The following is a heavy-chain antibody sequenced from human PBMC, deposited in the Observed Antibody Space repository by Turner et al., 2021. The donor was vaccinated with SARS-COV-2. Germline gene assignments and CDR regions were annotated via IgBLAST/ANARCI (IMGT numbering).Heavy chain of an antibody. D-gene: IGHD2-2*01. J-gene: IGHJ6*02. CDR2: ISSRSNYI. CDR1: GYLFSRYS. CDR3: VSAGAFVVVPARPYYYYGMDV. Sequence: EVQLVESGGGLVMPGGSLTLTCAASGYLFSRYSMNCVRQAPGKGLEGVSSISSRSNYIYYADSVKGRFTISRDNAKNSLYLQMNSLRAEDTAVYYCVSAGAFVVVPARPYYYYGMDVWGQGTTVTVSS. V-gene: IGHV3-21*01.